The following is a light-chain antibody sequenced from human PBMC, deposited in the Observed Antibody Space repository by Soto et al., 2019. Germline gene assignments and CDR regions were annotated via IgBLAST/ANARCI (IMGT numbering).Light chain of an antibody. CDR1: QSFSSN. J-gene: IGKJ3*01. CDR3: QQYNRWPFT. V-gene: IGKV3-15*01. CDR2: GAS. Sequence: ELVMTQPPATLSVSPGERATLSCRASQSFSSNVAWYQQKPGQTPRLLIYGASTRATGIPDRFSGSGSGTEFTLTISSLQSGDFAVYYCQQYNRWPFTFGPGTKWIS.